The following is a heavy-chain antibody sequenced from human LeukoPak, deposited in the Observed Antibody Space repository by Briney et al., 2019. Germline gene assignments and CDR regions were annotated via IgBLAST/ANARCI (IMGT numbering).Heavy chain of an antibody. V-gene: IGHV1-8*03. J-gene: IGHJ6*03. CDR2: MNPQSGNT. CDR1: GYMFTNYD. CDR3: ARGPNYSNFGSAYYYYMDV. D-gene: IGHD4-11*01. Sequence: GASVQVSCKASGYMFTNYDINGVRQATGQELEWMGWMNPQSGNTAYAQKFRGRVTITRDTSITTAYMELSSLRSEDTGVYYCARGPNYSNFGSAYYYYMDVWGKGTTVTVSS.